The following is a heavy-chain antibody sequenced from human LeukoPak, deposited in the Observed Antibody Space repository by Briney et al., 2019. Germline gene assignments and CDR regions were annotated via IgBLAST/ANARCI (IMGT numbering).Heavy chain of an antibody. D-gene: IGHD2-21*01. V-gene: IGHV3-48*02. CDR1: GFSFSSYS. CDR2: IGRGTGAI. Sequence: GGSLRLSCAASGFSFSSYSMNWVRQAPGKGLEWVAYIGRGTGAIYYADSVKGRFTISRDNAENSLCLQMNSLRDDDTAVYYCARGVVRLDFWGQGTLVTVSA. J-gene: IGHJ4*02. CDR3: ARGVVRLDF.